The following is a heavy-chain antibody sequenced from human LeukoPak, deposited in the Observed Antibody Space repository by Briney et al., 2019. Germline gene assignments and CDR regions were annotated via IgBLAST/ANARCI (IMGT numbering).Heavy chain of an antibody. Sequence: GGSLRLSCAASGFTFSSYGMHWVRQAPGKGLEWVAVIWYDGSNKYYADSVKGRFTISRDNSKNTLYLQMNSLRAEDTAVYYCTRDWGSGWHVPARYFDYWGQGTLVTVSS. V-gene: IGHV3-33*01. J-gene: IGHJ4*02. CDR2: IWYDGSNK. CDR1: GFTFSSYG. CDR3: TRDWGSGWHVPARYFDY. D-gene: IGHD6-19*01.